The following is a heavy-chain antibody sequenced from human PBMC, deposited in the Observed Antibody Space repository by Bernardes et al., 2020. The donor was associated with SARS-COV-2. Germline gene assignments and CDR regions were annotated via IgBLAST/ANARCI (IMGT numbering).Heavy chain of an antibody. V-gene: IGHV3-64*01. Sequence: GGSLRLSCAASGFTFSSYAMHWVRQAPGKGLEYVSAISSNGGSTYYANSVKGRFTISRDNSKNTLYLQMGSLRAEDMAVYYCARGSSGGDWLLHYYYGMDVWGQGTTVTVSS. D-gene: IGHD2-21*02. CDR2: ISSNGGST. CDR1: GFTFSSYA. J-gene: IGHJ6*02. CDR3: ARGSSGGDWLLHYYYGMDV.